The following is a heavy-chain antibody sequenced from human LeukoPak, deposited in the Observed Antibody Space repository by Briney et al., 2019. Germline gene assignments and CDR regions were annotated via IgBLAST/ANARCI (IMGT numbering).Heavy chain of an antibody. CDR2: INPSGGST. Sequence: GASVKVSCKASGYTFTRYYMHWVRQAPGQGLEWMGIINPSGGSTSYAQKFQGRVTMTRDTSTSTVYMELSSLRSEDTAVYYCARDMDYYGSGSYYSNWFDPWGQGTLITVSS. CDR3: ARDMDYYGSGSYYSNWFDP. CDR1: GYTFTRYY. D-gene: IGHD3-10*01. V-gene: IGHV1-46*01. J-gene: IGHJ5*02.